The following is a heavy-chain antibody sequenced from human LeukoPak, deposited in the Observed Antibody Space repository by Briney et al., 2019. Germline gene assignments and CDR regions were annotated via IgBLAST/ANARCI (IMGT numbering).Heavy chain of an antibody. J-gene: IGHJ4*02. CDR2: ISGSGGST. CDR3: AKGRDWYDSSGYYY. D-gene: IGHD3-22*01. Sequence: GRSLRLSCAASGFTFSSYAMSWVRQAPGKGLEWVSAISGSGGSTYYADSVKGRFTISRGNSKNTLYLQMNSLRAEDTAVYYCAKGRDWYDSSGYYYWGQGTLVTVSS. CDR1: GFTFSSYA. V-gene: IGHV3-23*01.